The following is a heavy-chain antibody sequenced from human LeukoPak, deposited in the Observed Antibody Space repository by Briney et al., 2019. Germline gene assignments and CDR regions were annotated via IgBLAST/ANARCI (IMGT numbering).Heavy chain of an antibody. CDR2: INPSGGST. CDR3: ARDSDHPGDAFDI. V-gene: IGHV1-46*01. Sequence: ASVKVSCKTSGYTFTSYYLHWVRQAPGQGLEWMGIINPSGGSTNYAQKFQGRVTMTRDTSTSTVYMEMSSLRSEDTAVYYCARDSDHPGDAFDIWGQGTMVTVSS. D-gene: IGHD7-27*01. CDR1: GYTFTSYY. J-gene: IGHJ3*02.